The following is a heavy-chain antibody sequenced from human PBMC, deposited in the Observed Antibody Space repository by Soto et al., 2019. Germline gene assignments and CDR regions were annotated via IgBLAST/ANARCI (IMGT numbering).Heavy chain of an antibody. D-gene: IGHD5-12*01. J-gene: IGHJ5*02. CDR3: AMVGWLQGRENWFDP. Sequence: PGESLKISCKGSGYSFTSYWISWVRQMPGKGLEWMGRIDPSDSYTNYSPSFQGHVTISADKSISTAYLQWSSLKASDTAMYYCAMVGWLQGRENWFDPWGQGTLVTVSS. CDR2: IDPSDSYT. V-gene: IGHV5-10-1*01. CDR1: GYSFTSYW.